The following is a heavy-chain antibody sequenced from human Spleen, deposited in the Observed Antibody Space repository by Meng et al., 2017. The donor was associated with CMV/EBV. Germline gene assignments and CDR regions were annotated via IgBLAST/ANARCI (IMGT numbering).Heavy chain of an antibody. V-gene: IGHV3-23*01. CDR2: ISGSGGST. CDR1: GFTLNSYA. CDR3: AKGMYEYSNYDYGMDV. D-gene: IGHD4-11*01. Sequence: GESLKISCAVSGFTLNSYAMSWVRQAPGKGLEWVSTISGSGGSTFFADSVKGRFTISRDNSKNTLYLQMNSLRAEDTAVYYCAKGMYEYSNYDYGMDVWGQGTTVTVSS. J-gene: IGHJ6*02.